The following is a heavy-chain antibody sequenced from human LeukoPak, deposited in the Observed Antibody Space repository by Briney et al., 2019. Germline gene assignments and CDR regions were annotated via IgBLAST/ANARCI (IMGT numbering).Heavy chain of an antibody. V-gene: IGHV1-18*01. CDR1: GYTFSSYG. J-gene: IGHJ5*02. D-gene: IGHD3-3*01. Sequence: ASVKVSCKASGYTFSSYGISWVRQAPGQGPEWMGWISAFNGNTNYVQKFQGRVTMTRDTSTGTVYMEPSSLRSEDTAVYYCARAGVGAGWFDPWGQGTLVTVSS. CDR2: ISAFNGNT. CDR3: ARAGVGAGWFDP.